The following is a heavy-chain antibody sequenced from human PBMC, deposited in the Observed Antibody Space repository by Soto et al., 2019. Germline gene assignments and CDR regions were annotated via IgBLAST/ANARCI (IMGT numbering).Heavy chain of an antibody. D-gene: IGHD5-12*01. Sequence: QVQLVQSGAEVKKPGASVKVSCKASGYTFTTYAITWVRQAPGQGLEWMGWISPFNGNTHFAQRLQGRVTMTTDTSTTTAYMELRSLRSDDTAVYYRARDFTSGGYATGGRFDPWGQGTLVTVSS. CDR3: ARDFTSGGYATGGRFDP. CDR2: ISPFNGNT. V-gene: IGHV1-18*01. J-gene: IGHJ5*02. CDR1: GYTFTTYA.